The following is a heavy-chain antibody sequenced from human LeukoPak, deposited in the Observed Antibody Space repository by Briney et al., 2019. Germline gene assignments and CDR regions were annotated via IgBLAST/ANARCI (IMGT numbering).Heavy chain of an antibody. D-gene: IGHD3-22*01. CDR1: GXSISSNNYY. Sequence: SETLSLTCTVSGXSISSNNYYWGWIRQPPGKGPEWIGSFYYSGNTYYNPSLKSRVTISVDTSKNQLSLQLSSVTAADTAVYYCAATSDYYDRSGYHHWGQGTLVTVSS. V-gene: IGHV4-39*01. CDR2: FYYSGNT. J-gene: IGHJ5*02. CDR3: AATSDYYDRSGYHH.